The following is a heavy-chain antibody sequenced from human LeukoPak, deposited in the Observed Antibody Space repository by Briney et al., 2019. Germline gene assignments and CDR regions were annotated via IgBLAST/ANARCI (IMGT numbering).Heavy chain of an antibody. CDR3: AREWRGFEDY. CDR2: SNSDGSAT. CDR1: GFTFSTYW. Sequence: PGGSLRLSCAASGFTFSTYWMHWVRQAPGKGLVWVARSNSDGSATIYADSVKGRFVISRDNSKNALYPQMSSLRVEDTAMYYCAREWRGFEDYGGQGTLVTVPS. J-gene: IGHJ4*02. D-gene: IGHD3-9*01. V-gene: IGHV3-74*01.